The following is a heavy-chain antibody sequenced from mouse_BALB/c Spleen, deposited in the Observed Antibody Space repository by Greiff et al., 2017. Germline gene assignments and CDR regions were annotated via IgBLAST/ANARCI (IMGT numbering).Heavy chain of an antibody. CDR2: INSNGGST. CDR1: GFTFSSYG. J-gene: IGHJ3*01. Sequence: EVQRVESGGGLVQPGGSLKLSCAASGFTFSSYGMSWVRQTPDKRLELVATINSNGGSTYYPDSVKGRFTISRDNAKNTLYLQMSSLKSEDTAMYYCARDHYYYVSFAYWGQGTLVTVSA. CDR3: ARDHYYYVSFAY. D-gene: IGHD1-1*01. V-gene: IGHV5-6-3*01.